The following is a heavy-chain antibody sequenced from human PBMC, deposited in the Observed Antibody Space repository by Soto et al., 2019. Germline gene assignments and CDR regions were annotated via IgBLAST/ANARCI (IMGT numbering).Heavy chain of an antibody. Sequence: SVKVSCKASGGTFSSYAISWVRQAPGQGLEWMGGIIPIFGTANYAQKFQGRVTITADKSTSTAYMELSSLRSEDTAVYYCARDLLAAAGNYYYGMDVWGQGTTVTVSS. CDR3: ARDLLAAAGNYYYGMDV. V-gene: IGHV1-69*06. CDR1: GGTFSSYA. D-gene: IGHD6-13*01. J-gene: IGHJ6*02. CDR2: IIPIFGTA.